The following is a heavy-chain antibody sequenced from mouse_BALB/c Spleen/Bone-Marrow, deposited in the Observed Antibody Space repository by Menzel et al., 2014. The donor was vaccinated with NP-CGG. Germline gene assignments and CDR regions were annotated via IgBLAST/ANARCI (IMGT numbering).Heavy chain of an antibody. CDR2: INPGSGGT. Sequence: QVQLQQSGAELVRPGTSVKVSCKAYGHAFTNYLIEREKQRPGQGLEWIGVINPGSGGTNYNKKFKGKATLTADNSSSTPYLQLSSLTSDDSAVYFCAREWTARPTPYWVQDSTLTVSS. CDR3: AREWTARPTPY. J-gene: IGHJ2*01. D-gene: IGHD3-2*01. CDR1: GHAFTNYL. V-gene: IGHV1-54*01.